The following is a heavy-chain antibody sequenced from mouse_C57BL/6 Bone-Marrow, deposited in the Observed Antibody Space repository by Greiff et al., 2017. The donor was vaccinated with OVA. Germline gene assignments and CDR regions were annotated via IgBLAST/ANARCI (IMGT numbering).Heavy chain of an antibody. Sequence: VQLQQSGAELVRPWASVKLSCTASGFNIKDDYMHWVKQRPEQGLEWIGWIDPEYGDAEYASRFSGKSTITADTSSNTAYLQLSSLTSEDTDVYYCEGGVFAYWGQGTLVTVSA. J-gene: IGHJ3*01. CDR2: IDPEYGDA. CDR1: GFNIKDDY. CDR3: EGGVFAY. V-gene: IGHV14-4*01.